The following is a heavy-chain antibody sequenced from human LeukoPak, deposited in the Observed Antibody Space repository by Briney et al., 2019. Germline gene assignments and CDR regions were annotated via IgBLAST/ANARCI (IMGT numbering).Heavy chain of an antibody. Sequence: GGSLRLSCAASGFTVSSNYMSWVRQAPGKGLEWVSVIYSGGGTYYADSVKGRFTISRDSSENTLYLQMNSLRVEDTAVYYCARDRLYISSSEDYWGQGILVTVSS. J-gene: IGHJ4*02. CDR2: IYSGGGT. V-gene: IGHV3-53*01. CDR3: ARDRLYISSSEDY. D-gene: IGHD6-6*01. CDR1: GFTVSSNY.